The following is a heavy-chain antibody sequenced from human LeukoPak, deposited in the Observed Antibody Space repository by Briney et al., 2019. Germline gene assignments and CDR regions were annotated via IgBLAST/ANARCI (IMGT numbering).Heavy chain of an antibody. J-gene: IGHJ5*02. Sequence: SETLSLTCTVSGGSISSSSYYWGWIRQPPGKGLEWIGEINHSGSTNYNPSLKSRVTISVDTSKNQFSLKLSSVTAADTAVYYCARAATSSWFDPWGQGTLVTVSS. CDR3: ARAATSSWFDP. CDR1: GGSISSSSYY. CDR2: INHSGST. V-gene: IGHV4-39*07. D-gene: IGHD2-15*01.